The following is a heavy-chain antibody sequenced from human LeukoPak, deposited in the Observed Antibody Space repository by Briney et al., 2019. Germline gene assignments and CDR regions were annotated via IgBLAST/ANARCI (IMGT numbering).Heavy chain of an antibody. CDR1: GGTFSSYA. V-gene: IGHV1-69*13. J-gene: IGHJ4*02. Sequence: SVKVSCKASGGTFSSYAISWVRQAPGQGLAWTGGIIPIFGTANYAQKFQGRVTITADESTSTAYMELSSLRSEDTAVYYCARGTTVVNYYFDYWGQGTLVTVSS. CDR3: ARGTTVVNYYFDY. D-gene: IGHD4-23*01. CDR2: IIPIFGTA.